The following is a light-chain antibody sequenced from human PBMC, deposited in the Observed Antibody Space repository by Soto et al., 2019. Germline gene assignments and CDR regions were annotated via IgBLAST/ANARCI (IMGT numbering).Light chain of an antibody. Sequence: IQLTQSPSSLSASVGDRVTISCRASQGIVNFLAWYQQKPGKAPKLLIYGASTLQSGVPSRFSGSGSGTDFTLTISSPQPEDFATYYCQQLNSFPIPFGPGTKVDIK. CDR3: QQLNSFPIP. V-gene: IGKV1-9*01. CDR1: QGIVNF. CDR2: GAS. J-gene: IGKJ3*01.